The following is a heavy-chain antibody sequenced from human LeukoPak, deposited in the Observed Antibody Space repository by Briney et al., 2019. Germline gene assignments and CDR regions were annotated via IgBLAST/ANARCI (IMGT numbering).Heavy chain of an antibody. CDR2: INHDGSLT. Sequence: PGGSLRLSCAASGFTFNSYGMHWVRQTPGKGLVWVSHINHDGSLTNYADFVKGRFTISRDFAKSTLYLQMTRLGAEDTAVYYCSRDVFCLGDSWGQGTLVTVSS. V-gene: IGHV3-74*01. CDR1: GFTFNSYG. J-gene: IGHJ4*02. CDR3: SRDVFCLGDS. D-gene: IGHD2/OR15-2a*01.